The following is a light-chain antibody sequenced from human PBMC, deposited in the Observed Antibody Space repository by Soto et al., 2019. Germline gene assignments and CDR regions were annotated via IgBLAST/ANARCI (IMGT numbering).Light chain of an antibody. CDR3: YSTKSRENGYDRV. V-gene: IGLV3-10*01. Sequence: SYELTQPPSVSVSPGQTARITCSGDALPKKFAYWYQQKSGQAPVLVIYEDNKRPSGIPERFSGSSSGTMATLTISGAQVEDEGDYYGYSTKSRENGYDRVFGGGTTLAVL. J-gene: IGLJ3*02. CDR1: ALPKKF. CDR2: EDN.